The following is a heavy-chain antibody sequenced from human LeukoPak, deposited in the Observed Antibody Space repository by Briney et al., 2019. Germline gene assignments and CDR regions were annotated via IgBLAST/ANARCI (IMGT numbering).Heavy chain of an antibody. J-gene: IGHJ4*02. CDR3: ASTDYYDSSGYYGFDY. CDR2: IYYSGST. D-gene: IGHD3-22*01. CDR1: GGSISSYY. Sequence: SETLSLTCTVSGGSISSYYWSWIRQPPGKGLEWIGYIYYSGSTNYNPSLKSRVTISVGTSKNQFSLKLSSVTAADTAVYYCASTDYYDSSGYYGFDYWGQGTLVTVSS. V-gene: IGHV4-59*08.